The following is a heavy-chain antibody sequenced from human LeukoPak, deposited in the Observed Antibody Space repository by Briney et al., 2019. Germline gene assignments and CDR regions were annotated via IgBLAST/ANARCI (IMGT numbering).Heavy chain of an antibody. J-gene: IGHJ4*02. CDR2: INSDVSDT. CDR1: GFTFSGHW. D-gene: IGHD1-26*01. Sequence: GGSLRLSCAASGFTFSGHWMHWVRQAPGKGLVWASHINSDVSDTTYADSVKGRFTISRDNAKNTLYLQLNSLRVEDTAVYFCVRDGVGAGGDFDYWGQGTLVTVSS. V-gene: IGHV3-74*03. CDR3: VRDGVGAGGDFDY.